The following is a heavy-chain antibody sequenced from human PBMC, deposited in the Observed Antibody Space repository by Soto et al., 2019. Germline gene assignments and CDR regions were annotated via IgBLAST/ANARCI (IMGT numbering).Heavy chain of an antibody. D-gene: IGHD2-2*01. CDR1: GFTFHECA. J-gene: IGHJ1*01. Sequence: EVQLVESGGGLVQPGRSLRLSCVASGFTFHECAMHWVRQVPGKGLEWVSGINWNAGIIVYADSVKGRFTISRDNARSSLYLQMNSLRAEDTALYYCVKDRLGTSWSYFQHWGQGTLVTVSS. CDR3: VKDRLGTSWSYFQH. CDR2: INWNAGII. V-gene: IGHV3-9*01.